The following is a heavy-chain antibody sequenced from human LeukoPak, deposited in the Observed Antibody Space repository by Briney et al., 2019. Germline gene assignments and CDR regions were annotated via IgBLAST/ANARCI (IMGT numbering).Heavy chain of an antibody. Sequence: SETLSLTCAVYGGSFSGYYWSWIRQPPGKGLEWIGEINHSGSTNYNPSLKSRVTISVDTSKNQFSLKLNSVTAADTAVYYCARHVRKRGIAAAGSPGWFDPWGQGTLVTVSS. CDR1: GGSFSGYY. CDR2: INHSGST. D-gene: IGHD6-13*01. J-gene: IGHJ5*02. V-gene: IGHV4-34*01. CDR3: ARHVRKRGIAAAGSPGWFDP.